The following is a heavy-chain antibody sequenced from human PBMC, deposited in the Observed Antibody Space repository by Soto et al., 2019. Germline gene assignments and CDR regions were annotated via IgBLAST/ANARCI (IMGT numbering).Heavy chain of an antibody. CDR3: ATLVVPAAMSNDAFDI. J-gene: IGHJ3*02. Sequence: PGGSLRLSXAASGFTFSSYSMNWVRQAPGKGLEWVSYISSSSSTIYYADSVKGRFTISRDNAKNSLYLQMNSLRAEDTAVYYCATLVVPAAMSNDAFDIWGQGTMVTVSS. D-gene: IGHD2-2*01. CDR2: ISSSSSTI. CDR1: GFTFSSYS. V-gene: IGHV3-48*01.